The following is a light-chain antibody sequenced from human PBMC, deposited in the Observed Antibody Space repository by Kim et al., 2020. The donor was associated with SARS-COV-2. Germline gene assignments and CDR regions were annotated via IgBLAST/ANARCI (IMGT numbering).Light chain of an antibody. Sequence: QSVLTQPPSVSGAPGQRVTISCTGTSSNIGAGYDVHWYQHLPGTAPRLLIYDNNNRPSGVPDRFSGSKSGTSASLAIAGLQAADEADYYCQSYDNRLNGSEVFGGGTQLTVL. V-gene: IGLV1-40*01. CDR3: QSYDNRLNGSEV. CDR1: SSNIGAGYD. CDR2: DNN. J-gene: IGLJ7*01.